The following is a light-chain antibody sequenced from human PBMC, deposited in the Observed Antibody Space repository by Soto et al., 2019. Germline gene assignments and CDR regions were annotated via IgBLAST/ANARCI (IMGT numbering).Light chain of an antibody. V-gene: IGKV1-17*01. J-gene: IGKJ2*01. Sequence: DIQMTQSPSSLSAFVGDRVTITCRASQGIRNDLGWYQQKPGKAPKRLIYAGSSLQSADQSRFRGSRSGTEFTLTISSLQHEDFATYYCLQYNSYPYTFGQGTKLEIK. CDR1: QGIRND. CDR3: LQYNSYPYT. CDR2: AGS.